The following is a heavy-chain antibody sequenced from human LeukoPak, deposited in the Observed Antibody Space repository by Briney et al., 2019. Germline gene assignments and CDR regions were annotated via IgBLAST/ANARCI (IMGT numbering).Heavy chain of an antibody. Sequence: GASVKVSCKASGYTFTSYYVHWVRQAPGQGLEWMGIINPSGGSTGYAQKFQGRVTMTRDTSTSTVYMELSSLRSEDTAVYYCARDLRRNNWFDPWGQGTLVTVSS. V-gene: IGHV1-46*01. J-gene: IGHJ5*02. CDR2: INPSGGST. CDR1: GYTFTSYY. CDR3: ARDLRRNNWFDP.